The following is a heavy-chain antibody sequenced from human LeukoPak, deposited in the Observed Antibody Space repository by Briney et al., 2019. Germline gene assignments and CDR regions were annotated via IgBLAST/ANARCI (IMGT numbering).Heavy chain of an antibody. J-gene: IGHJ4*02. D-gene: IGHD3-10*01. Sequence: GGSLRLSCAASGFTFSSYSMNWVRQAPGKGLEWVSYISSSSSTIYYADSVKGRFTISRDNAKNSLYLQMNSLRAEDTAVYYCARLAEEYYFDYWGQGTLVTVSS. V-gene: IGHV3-48*01. CDR2: ISSSSSTI. CDR3: ARLAEEYYFDY. CDR1: GFTFSSYS.